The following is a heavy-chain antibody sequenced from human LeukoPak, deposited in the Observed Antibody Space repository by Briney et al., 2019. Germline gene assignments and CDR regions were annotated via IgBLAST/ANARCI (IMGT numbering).Heavy chain of an antibody. J-gene: IGHJ4*02. V-gene: IGHV6-1*01. CDR3: ARDAPTTVVTPVCYFDY. CDR1: GDSVSSNSAA. CDR2: TYYRSKWYN. Sequence: SQTLSLTCAISGDSVSSNSAAWIWIRQSPSRGLEWLGRTYYRSKWYNDYAVSVKSRITINPDTSKNQFSLQLNSVTPEDTAVYYCARDAPTTVVTPVCYFDYWGQGTLVTVSS. D-gene: IGHD4-23*01.